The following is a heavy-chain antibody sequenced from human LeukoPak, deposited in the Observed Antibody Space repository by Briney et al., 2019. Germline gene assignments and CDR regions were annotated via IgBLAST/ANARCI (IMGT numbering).Heavy chain of an antibody. D-gene: IGHD3-10*01. CDR3: ARDRGSGYYGSGSYYPYYFDY. CDR1: GYTFTSYG. Sequence: GASVKVSCKASGYTFTSYGISWVRQAPGQGLEWMGWISAYNGNTNYAQKLQGRVTMTTDTYTSTAYMELRSLRSDDTAVYYCARDRGSGYYGSGSYYPYYFDYWGQGTLVTVSS. J-gene: IGHJ4*02. V-gene: IGHV1-18*01. CDR2: ISAYNGNT.